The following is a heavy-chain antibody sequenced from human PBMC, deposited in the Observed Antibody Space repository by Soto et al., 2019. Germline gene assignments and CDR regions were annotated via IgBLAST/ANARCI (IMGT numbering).Heavy chain of an antibody. J-gene: IGHJ3*02. CDR3: ARGLSIAARPGAFDI. V-gene: IGHV4-59*08. Sequence: SETLSLTCTVSGGSISSYYWSWIRQPPGKGLEWIGYIYYSGSTNYNPSLKSRVTISVDTSKNQFSLKLSSVTAADTAVYYCARGLSIAARPGAFDIWGQGTMVTVSS. D-gene: IGHD6-6*01. CDR2: IYYSGST. CDR1: GGSISSYY.